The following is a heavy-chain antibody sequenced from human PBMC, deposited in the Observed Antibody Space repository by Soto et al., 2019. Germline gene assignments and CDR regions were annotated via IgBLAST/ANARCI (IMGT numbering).Heavy chain of an antibody. J-gene: IGHJ4*02. Sequence: QLQLQESGPGLVKPSETLSLTCTVSGGSISSSSYYWGWIRQPPGKGLEWIGSIYYSGSTYYNHSLKSQVTISVDTSKNQFSLKLSSVTAADTAVYYCARHVGYSYGYYFDYWGQGTLVTVSS. D-gene: IGHD5-18*01. CDR3: ARHVGYSYGYYFDY. CDR1: GGSISSSSYY. CDR2: IYYSGST. V-gene: IGHV4-39*01.